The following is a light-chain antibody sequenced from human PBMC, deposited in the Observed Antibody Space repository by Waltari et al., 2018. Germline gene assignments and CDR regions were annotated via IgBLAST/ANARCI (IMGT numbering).Light chain of an antibody. CDR3: HHYGSSPPIT. Sequence: EIVLTQSPGTLSLSPGERATLSCRASQSVRNSNLGWYQQNPGQAPRLLIHSAPTRAIGIPDRFSGSGSGMDFTLTISRLEPEDFAVYYCHHYGSSPPITFGGGTKVEIK. CDR1: QSVRNSN. J-gene: IGKJ4*01. V-gene: IGKV3-20*01. CDR2: SAP.